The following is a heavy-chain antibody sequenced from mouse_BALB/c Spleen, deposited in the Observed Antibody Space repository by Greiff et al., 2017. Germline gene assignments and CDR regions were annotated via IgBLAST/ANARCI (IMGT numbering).Heavy chain of an antibody. CDR3: ARSTVPRNFDY. V-gene: IGHV1S126*01. D-gene: IGHD1-1*01. CDR2: IDPSDSET. CDR1: GYSFTSYW. J-gene: IGHJ2*01. Sequence: QVQLQQSGPQLVRPGASVKISCKASGYSFTSYWMHWVKQRPGQGLEWIGMIDPSDSETRLNQKFKDKATLTVDKSSSTAYMQLSSPTSEDSAVYCCARSTVPRNFDYWGQGTTLTVSA.